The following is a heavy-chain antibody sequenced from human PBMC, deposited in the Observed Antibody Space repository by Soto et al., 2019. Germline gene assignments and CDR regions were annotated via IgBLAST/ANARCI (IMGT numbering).Heavy chain of an antibody. CDR2: IYYSGST. CDR3: ARVPPLAAAGPYYYYYGMDV. J-gene: IGHJ6*02. V-gene: IGHV4-61*01. Sequence: SETLSLTCSVSGGSVSSGSYYWSWIRQPPGKGLEWIGYIYYSGSTNYNPSLKSRVTISVDTSKNQFSLKLSSVTAADTAVYYCARVPPLAAAGPYYYYYGMDVWGQGTTVTGLL. CDR1: GGSVSSGSYY. D-gene: IGHD6-13*01.